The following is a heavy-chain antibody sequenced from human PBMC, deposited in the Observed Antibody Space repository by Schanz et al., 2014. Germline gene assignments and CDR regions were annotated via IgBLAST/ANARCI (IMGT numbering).Heavy chain of an antibody. Sequence: QVQLQESGPGLVKPSQTLSLTCTVSGGSIRSGTYYWSWIRQPAGKALEWVGRVFPNGITNYNPSLKSRVPIPLDPSKTQFSLTLTSRTAADTAVYYCARDTTWRLDLWGRGTLVTVSS. V-gene: IGHV4-61*02. J-gene: IGHJ2*01. CDR1: GGSIRSGTYY. D-gene: IGHD1-1*01. CDR3: ARDTTWRLDL. CDR2: VFPNGIT.